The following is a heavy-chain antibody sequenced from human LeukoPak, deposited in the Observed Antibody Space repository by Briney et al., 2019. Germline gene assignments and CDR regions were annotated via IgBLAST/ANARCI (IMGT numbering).Heavy chain of an antibody. D-gene: IGHD3-10*01. J-gene: IGHJ3*02. V-gene: IGHV1-69*13. CDR3: ARERAQINYYYGSGSYYKQAFDI. Sequence: GASVKVSCKASGYTFTSYGISWVRQAPGQGLEWMEGIIPIFGTANYAQKFQGRVTITADESTSTAYMELSSLRSEDTAVYYCARERAQINYYYGSGSYYKQAFDIWGQGTMVTVSS. CDR1: GYTFTSYG. CDR2: IIPIFGTA.